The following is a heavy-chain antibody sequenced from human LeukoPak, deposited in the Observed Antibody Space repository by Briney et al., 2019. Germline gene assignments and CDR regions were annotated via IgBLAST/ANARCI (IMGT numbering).Heavy chain of an antibody. J-gene: IGHJ6*02. V-gene: IGHV4-31*03. Sequence: SETLSLTCTVSGGSISSGGYYWSWIRQHPGKGLEWIGYIYYSGSTYYNPSLKSRVTISVDRSKNQFSLKLSSVTAADTAVYYCARGDSYYGMDVWGQGTTVTVSS. CDR2: IYYSGST. CDR1: GGSISSGGYY. CDR3: ARGDSYYGMDV.